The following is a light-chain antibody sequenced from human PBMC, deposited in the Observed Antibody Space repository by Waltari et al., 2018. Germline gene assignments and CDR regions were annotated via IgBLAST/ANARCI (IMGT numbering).Light chain of an antibody. Sequence: QLVLTQSPSASASLGASVKLTCTLSSGHSSDVIAWHQQQPEKGPRYLMKVNSDGRHIQGDDIPDRFAGSSSGAERYLSISSLQSEDEADYYCQTGGHGTWVFGGGTRLTVL. J-gene: IGLJ3*02. CDR3: QTGGHGTWV. CDR1: SGHSSDV. V-gene: IGLV4-69*01. CDR2: VNSDGRH.